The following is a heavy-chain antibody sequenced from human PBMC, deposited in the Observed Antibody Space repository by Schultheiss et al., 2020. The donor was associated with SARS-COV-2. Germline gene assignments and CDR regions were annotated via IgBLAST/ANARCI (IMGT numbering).Heavy chain of an antibody. Sequence: GGSLRLSCAASGFTFSSYAMSWVRQAPGKGLEWVSVISSSGGRTYYADSVKGRFTISRDNSKNTLYLQMNSLRAEDTAVYYCAKGLDPHAFDIWGQGTMVTVSS. CDR1: GFTFSSYA. V-gene: IGHV3-23*01. CDR3: AKGLDPHAFDI. D-gene: IGHD4-11*01. CDR2: ISSSGGRT. J-gene: IGHJ3*02.